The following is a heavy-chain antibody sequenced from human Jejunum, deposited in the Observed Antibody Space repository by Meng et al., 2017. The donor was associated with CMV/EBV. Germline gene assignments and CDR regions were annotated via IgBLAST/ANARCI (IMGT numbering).Heavy chain of an antibody. CDR1: GYIFTNYW. J-gene: IGHJ4*02. Sequence: ASGYIFTNYWIGWVRQMPGKGLEWMGLIYPGDSDTKYSPSFQGQVTISADRYINTAYLQWSSLKASDTAMYYCARKIPAGQRDYWGQGTPVTVSS. D-gene: IGHD2-2*01. V-gene: IGHV5-51*01. CDR3: ARKIPAGQRDY. CDR2: IYPGDSDT.